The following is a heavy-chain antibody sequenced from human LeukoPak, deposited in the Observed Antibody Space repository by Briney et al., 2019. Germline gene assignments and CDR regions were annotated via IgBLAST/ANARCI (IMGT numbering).Heavy chain of an antibody. CDR1: GFTFSNYW. CDR3: ASGRQLGY. J-gene: IGHJ4*02. V-gene: IGHV3-7*01. CDR2: IKEDGSEK. D-gene: IGHD6-13*01. Sequence: GSLRLSCAASGFTFSNYWMGWVRQAPGKGLEWVANIKEDGSEKYYVDSVKGRFTISGDNARNSLYLQMNSLRAEDTAVYYCASGRQLGYWGQGTLVTVSS.